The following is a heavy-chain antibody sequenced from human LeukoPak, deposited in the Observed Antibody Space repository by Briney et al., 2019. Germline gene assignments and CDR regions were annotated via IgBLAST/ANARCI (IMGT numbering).Heavy chain of an antibody. CDR3: ARGIAAAAPVY. J-gene: IGHJ4*02. Sequence: LVKVSCKASGGTFNDCTVTWVRQAPGQGLEWMGEIRTVLGTAKYAQKFQDRVTITADESTSTAYMELSSLSSEDTAVYYCARGIAAAAPVYWGQGTLVTVSS. CDR2: IRTVLGTA. D-gene: IGHD6-13*01. V-gene: IGHV1-69*13. CDR1: GGTFNDCT.